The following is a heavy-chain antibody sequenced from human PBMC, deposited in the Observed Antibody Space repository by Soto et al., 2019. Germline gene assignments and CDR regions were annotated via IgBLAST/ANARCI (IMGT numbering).Heavy chain of an antibody. CDR3: TRQGGINWNYALFDY. CDR1: GFTFSGSA. CDR2: IRSKANSYAT. J-gene: IGHJ4*02. D-gene: IGHD1-7*01. Sequence: GGSLRLSCAASGFTFSGSAMHWVRQASGKGLEWVGRIRSKANSYATAYAASVKGRFTISRDDSKNTAYLQMNSLKTEDTALYYCTRQGGINWNYALFDYWGQGTLVTVSS. V-gene: IGHV3-73*01.